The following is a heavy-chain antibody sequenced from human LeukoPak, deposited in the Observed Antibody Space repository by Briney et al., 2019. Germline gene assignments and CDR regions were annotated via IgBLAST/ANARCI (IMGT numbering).Heavy chain of an antibody. CDR1: GYTFTYYV. CDR3: ARGEKPYDY. CDR2: INAYNGNT. J-gene: IGHJ4*02. D-gene: IGHD1-26*01. V-gene: IGHV1-18*01. Sequence: EASVKVSCKTPGYTFTYYVISWVRQAPGQGLEWMGWINAYNGNTNDAQKFQGRVTMTTDTSTSTAYMELRSLRSDDTAVYYCARGEKPYDYWGQGTLVSVSS.